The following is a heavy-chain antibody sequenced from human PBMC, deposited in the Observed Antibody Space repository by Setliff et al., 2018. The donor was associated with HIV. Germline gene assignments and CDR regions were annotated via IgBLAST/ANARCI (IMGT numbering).Heavy chain of an antibody. CDR3: AHSTTVNWYPPYQDYFDY. D-gene: IGHD1-1*01. CDR2: FYYGGST. CDR1: GDSIGTYY. Sequence: TSETLSLTCSVSGDSIGTYYWNWIRQTPGKRLEWIGFFYYGGSTDYNPALKNRVAISVDTSRNRVSLKMTSVTAADTATYYCAHSTTVNWYPPYQDYFDYWGQGTLVTVSS. V-gene: IGHV4-59*01. J-gene: IGHJ4*02.